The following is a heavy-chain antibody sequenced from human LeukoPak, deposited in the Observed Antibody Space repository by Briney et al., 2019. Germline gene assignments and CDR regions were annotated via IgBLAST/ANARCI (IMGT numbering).Heavy chain of an antibody. J-gene: IGHJ1*01. Sequence: GRSLRLSCAASGFTFDDYAMHWFRKAPGKGLKWVSGISWISGSIGYADSVKGRFTISRDNAKNSLYLQMNSLRAEDTALYYCAKDEDVNSSRRGLWLSRFGSNNLFQHWGQGTLVTVSS. V-gene: IGHV3-9*01. D-gene: IGHD6-19*01. CDR3: AKDEDVNSSRRGLWLSRFGSNNLFQH. CDR1: GFTFDDYA. CDR2: ISWISGSI.